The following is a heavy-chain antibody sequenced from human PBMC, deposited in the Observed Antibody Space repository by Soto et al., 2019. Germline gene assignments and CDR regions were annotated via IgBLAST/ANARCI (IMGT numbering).Heavy chain of an antibody. D-gene: IGHD4-17*01. CDR3: AREPSVKYGDYVYYYGMDV. J-gene: IGHJ6*01. V-gene: IGHV3-21*01. CDR1: GFTFSSYS. CDR2: ISSSSSYI. Sequence: GGSLRLSCAASGFTFSSYSMNWVRQAPGKGLEWVSSISSSSSYIYYADSVKGRFTISRDNAKNSRYPQMNSLRAEDTAVYYCAREPSVKYGDYVYYYGMDVWGQGSTVTVS.